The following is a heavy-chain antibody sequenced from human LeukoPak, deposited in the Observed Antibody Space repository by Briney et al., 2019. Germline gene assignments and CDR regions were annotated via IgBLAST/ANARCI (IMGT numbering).Heavy chain of an antibody. Sequence: SETLSLTCTGSGVSISSGSYYWSWIRQPAGKGLEWIGRVYTSWSTNYNPSLKSLVTISVDTSKNQLSLKLSSVTAADTAVYYCAGNYYGSGSYYSEDRYWGQGPLVTVSS. CDR2: VYTSWST. J-gene: IGHJ4*02. CDR1: GVSISSGSYY. V-gene: IGHV4-61*02. CDR3: AGNYYGSGSYYSEDRY. D-gene: IGHD3-10*01.